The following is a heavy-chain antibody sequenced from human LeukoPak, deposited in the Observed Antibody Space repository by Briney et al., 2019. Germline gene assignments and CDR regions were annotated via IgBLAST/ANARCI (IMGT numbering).Heavy chain of an antibody. Sequence: GSLRLLCAASGITFSRFAMSWVRQAPGKGLEWVSAISGSGGSTYYADSVKGRFTISRDNSKNTLYLQMNSLRAEDTAVYYCAKDGTMVRGVSGYWGQGTLVTVSS. CDR2: ISGSGGST. CDR3: AKDGTMVRGVSGY. V-gene: IGHV3-23*01. J-gene: IGHJ4*02. CDR1: GITFSRFA. D-gene: IGHD3-10*01.